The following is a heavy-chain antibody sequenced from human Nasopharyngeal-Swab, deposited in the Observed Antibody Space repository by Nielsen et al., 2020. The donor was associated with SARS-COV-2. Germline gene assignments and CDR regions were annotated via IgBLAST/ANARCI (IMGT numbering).Heavy chain of an antibody. CDR1: GGSVSSGSYY. CDR3: ARVSLDDYDDYEGVAFDI. V-gene: IGHV4-61*01. CDR2: IYYSGST. D-gene: IGHD4-17*01. J-gene: IGHJ3*02. Sequence: SETLSLTCTVSGGSVSSGSYYWSWIRQPPGKGLEWIGYIYYSGSTNYNPSLKSRVTISVDTSKNQFSLKLSSVTAADTAVYYCARVSLDDYDDYEGVAFDIWGQGTMVTVSS.